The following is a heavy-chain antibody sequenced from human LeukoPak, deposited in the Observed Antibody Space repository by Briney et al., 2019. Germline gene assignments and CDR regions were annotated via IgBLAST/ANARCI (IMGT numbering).Heavy chain of an antibody. CDR3: AMSNSVIRFDY. D-gene: IGHD2/OR15-2a*01. CDR2: ISTNGNT. V-gene: IGHV4-61*02. CDR1: GGPLSSDILY. J-gene: IGHJ4*02. Sequence: SQTLSLTCTVSGGPLSSDILYWSWIRQPARKGLEWIGRISTNGNTNYNTSLKSRGTISVDTSKNQFSLILNSVTAADTAVYYCAMSNSVIRFDYWGQGTLVTVSS.